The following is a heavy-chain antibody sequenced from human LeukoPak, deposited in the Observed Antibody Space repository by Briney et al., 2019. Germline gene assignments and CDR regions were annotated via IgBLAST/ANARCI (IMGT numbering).Heavy chain of an antibody. V-gene: IGHV4-59*08. J-gene: IGHJ4*02. Sequence: PSETLSLTCTVSGGSISSYYWSWIRQPPGKGLEWIGYIYYSGSTNYNPSLKSRVTISVDTSKNQFSLKLSSVTAADTAVYYCARHAAAEEVYYFDYWGQGTLVTVSS. CDR1: GGSISSYY. CDR2: IYYSGST. CDR3: ARHAAAEEVYYFDY. D-gene: IGHD6-13*01.